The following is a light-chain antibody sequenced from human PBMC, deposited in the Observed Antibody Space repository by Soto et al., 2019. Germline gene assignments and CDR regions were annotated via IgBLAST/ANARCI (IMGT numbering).Light chain of an antibody. J-gene: IGLJ3*02. Sequence: QSALTQPASVSGSPGQSITISCSGTSSDVGTYDLVSWYRHHPGKAPKLMIYEGSKRPSGVSNRFSGSKSGNTASLTISGLQAEDEADSYCCSFAGSSTWVFGGGTKLTVL. CDR1: SSDVGTYDL. CDR3: CSFAGSSTWV. CDR2: EGS. V-gene: IGLV2-23*01.